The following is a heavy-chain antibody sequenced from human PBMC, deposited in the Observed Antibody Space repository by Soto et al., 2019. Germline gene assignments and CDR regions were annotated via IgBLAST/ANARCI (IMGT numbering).Heavy chain of an antibody. CDR2: IHYNGNT. D-gene: IGHD5-12*01. CDR3: AREGNLGRWLQPLDF. Sequence: SETLSLTCTVSGDSITAYSWSWVRQPPGKGLEWIGNIHYNGNTKYSPSLKSRVTMSVDTSKNHFSLRLISVTAADTAIYFCAREGNLGRWLQPLDFWGQGTLVTVS. CDR1: GDSITAYS. V-gene: IGHV4-59*01. J-gene: IGHJ4*02.